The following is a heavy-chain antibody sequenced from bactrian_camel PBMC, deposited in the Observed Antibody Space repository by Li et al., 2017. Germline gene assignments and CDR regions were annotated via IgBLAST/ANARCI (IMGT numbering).Heavy chain of an antibody. V-gene: IGHV3S53*01. CDR1: GYSISTYC. Sequence: HVQLVESGGGSVQAGGSLRLSCVASGYSISTYCMGWFRQAPGKEREGVAGVDSDGITVYADSVKGRFTISQDNAKNTLYLQMNSLKPEDTAVYYCAADPSRELWVGYPPYKYWGQGTQVTVS. CDR3: AADPSRELWVGYPPYKY. D-gene: IGHD5*01. J-gene: IGHJ4*01. CDR2: VDSDGIT.